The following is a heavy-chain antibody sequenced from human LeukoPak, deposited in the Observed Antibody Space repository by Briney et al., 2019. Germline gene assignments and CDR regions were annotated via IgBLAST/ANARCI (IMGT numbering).Heavy chain of an antibody. CDR2: IHPGDSHT. Sequence: GGSLKISCEGSGYTFTKYWIGWVRQMPGKGLEWMGIIHPGDSHTWYSPSFQGQVTTSADKSISMAYLQWSSLKASDTAMYFCARQPGMTAKSWYFDLWGRGTLVTVSS. V-gene: IGHV5-51*01. D-gene: IGHD2-2*01. CDR3: ARQPGMTAKSWYFDL. J-gene: IGHJ2*01. CDR1: GYTFTKYW.